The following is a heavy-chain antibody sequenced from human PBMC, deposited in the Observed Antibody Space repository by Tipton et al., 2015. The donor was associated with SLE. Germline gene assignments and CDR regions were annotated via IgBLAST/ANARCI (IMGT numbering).Heavy chain of an antibody. J-gene: IGHJ6*03. CDR3: ARRCYYYGSSDYTYYYYMDV. CDR1: GGSLSGGDYY. D-gene: IGHD3-22*01. CDR2: IYHSGTT. Sequence: TLSLTCTVSGGSLSGGDYYCGCIRQPPGKGLDWIGSIYHSGTTYYNPSLKSRVTISVDTSKNQFSLKLSSVTAADTAVYYSARRCYYYGSSDYTYYYYMDVWGNRTTVTVSS. V-gene: IGHV4-39*07.